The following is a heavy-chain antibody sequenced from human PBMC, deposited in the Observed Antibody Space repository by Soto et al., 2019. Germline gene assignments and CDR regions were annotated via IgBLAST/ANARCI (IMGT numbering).Heavy chain of an antibody. J-gene: IGHJ6*03. CDR1: GGSISSYY. V-gene: IGHV4-59*08. D-gene: IGHD6-6*01. Sequence: SETLSLTCTVSGGSISSYYWSWIRQPPGKGLEWIGYIYYSGSTNYNPSLKSRVTISVDTSKNQFSLKLSSVTAADTAVYYCARRDEAPGTEYYYYMDVWGKGTTVTVSS. CDR3: ARRDEAPGTEYYYYMDV. CDR2: IYYSGST.